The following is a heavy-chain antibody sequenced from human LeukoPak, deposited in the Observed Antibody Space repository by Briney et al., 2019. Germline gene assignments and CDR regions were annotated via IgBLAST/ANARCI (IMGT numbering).Heavy chain of an antibody. J-gene: IGHJ5*02. CDR3: AIAQQQLVFINWFDP. D-gene: IGHD6-13*01. CDR2: INPNSGGT. V-gene: IGHV1-2*02. CDR1: GYTFTGYY. Sequence: ASVKVSCKASGYTFTGYYMHWVRQAPGQGLEWMGWINPNSGGTNYARKFQGRVTMTRDTSISTAYMELSRLRSDDTAVYYCAIAQQQLVFINWFDPWGQGTLVTVSS.